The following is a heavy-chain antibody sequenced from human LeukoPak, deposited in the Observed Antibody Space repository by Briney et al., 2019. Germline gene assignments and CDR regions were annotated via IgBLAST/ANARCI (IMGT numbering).Heavy chain of an antibody. D-gene: IGHD3-10*01. V-gene: IGHV4-4*02. J-gene: IGHJ4*02. CDR2: IYHSGST. Sequence: SGTPSLTCAVSGGSISSSNWWSWVRQPPGKGLEWIGEIYHSGSTNYNPSLKSRVTISVDKSKNQFSLKLSSVTAADTAVYYCARGGAGDGSGSYTHFDYWGQGTLVTVSS. CDR1: GGSISSSNW. CDR3: ARGGAGDGSGSYTHFDY.